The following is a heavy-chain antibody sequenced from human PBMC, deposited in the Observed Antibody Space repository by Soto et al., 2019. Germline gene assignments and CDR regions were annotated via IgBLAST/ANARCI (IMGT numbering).Heavy chain of an antibody. D-gene: IGHD6-6*01. Sequence: KQSQTLSLTCAISGDSVSSNSAAWNWIRQSPSRGLEWLGRTYYRSKWYNDYAVSVKSRITINPDTSKNQFSLQLNSVTPEDTAVYYCALTMLEYSSSSVAPYYFDYWGQGTLVTVSS. CDR1: GDSVSSNSAA. V-gene: IGHV6-1*01. CDR2: TYYRSKWYN. J-gene: IGHJ4*02. CDR3: ALTMLEYSSSSVAPYYFDY.